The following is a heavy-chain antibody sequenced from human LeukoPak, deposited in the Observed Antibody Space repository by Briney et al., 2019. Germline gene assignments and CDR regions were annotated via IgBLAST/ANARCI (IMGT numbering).Heavy chain of an antibody. V-gene: IGHV3-23*01. CDR2: ISGSGGST. D-gene: IGHD2-2*02. Sequence: GGSLRLSCAASGFTFSNYAMTWVRQTPGKGLEWVSAISGSGGSTYYAGSVKGRFTISRDNAKNSLYLQMNSLRAEDTAVYYCARGDYCSSTSCYTTDVVDYWGQGTLVTVSS. CDR3: ARGDYCSSTSCYTTDVVDY. CDR1: GFTFSNYA. J-gene: IGHJ4*02.